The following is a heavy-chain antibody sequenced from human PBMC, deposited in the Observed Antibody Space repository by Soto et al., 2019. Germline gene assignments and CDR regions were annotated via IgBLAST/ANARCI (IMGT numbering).Heavy chain of an antibody. Sequence: SGPTLVNPTQTLTLTCIFSGFSLRTSGVGVGWIRQPPGKALEWLGFIYWNDDKRYSPSLKSRPTITKDTSKNQVVLTMTNMDPVDTATYYCAKSGSSGWYGWFDPWGQGTLVTVSS. CDR1: GFSLRTSGVG. CDR2: IYWNDDK. J-gene: IGHJ5*02. CDR3: AKSGSSGWYGWFDP. D-gene: IGHD6-19*01. V-gene: IGHV2-5*01.